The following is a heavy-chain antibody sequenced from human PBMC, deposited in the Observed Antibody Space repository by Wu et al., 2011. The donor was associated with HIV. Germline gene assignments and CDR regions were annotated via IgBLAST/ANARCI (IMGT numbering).Heavy chain of an antibody. J-gene: IGHJ4*02. V-gene: IGHV1-69*14. Sequence: QVHLVQSGAEVKTPGSSVKVSCKASGDSLTKYAFSWVRQAPGQGLEWMGGIIPIFGTANYAQKFQGRVTITADKSTSTAYMELSSLRSEDTAMYYCARDFGGDEDSWGQGTLVTVSS. CDR1: GDSLTKYA. CDR3: ARDFGGDEDS. D-gene: IGHD2-21*01. CDR2: IIPIFGTA.